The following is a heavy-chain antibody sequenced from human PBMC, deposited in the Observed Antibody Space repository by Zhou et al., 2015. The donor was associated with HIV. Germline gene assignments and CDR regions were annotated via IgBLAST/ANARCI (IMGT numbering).Heavy chain of an antibody. Sequence: LVQSGTEVKKPGSSVKVSCKASGGTFSSYAISWVRQAPGQGLEWMGGITPIFGTSNYAQKFQDKYAQKFQGRVTITADRSTNTAYMELSSLKYEDTAAYYCATKFWGAYASGRYHSDQYGMDVWGQGTTVTVSS. V-gene: IGHV1-69*06. D-gene: IGHD3-10*01. CDR1: GGTFSSYA. CDR3: ATKFWGAYASGRYHSDQYGMDV. CDR2: ITPIFGTS. J-gene: IGHJ6*02.